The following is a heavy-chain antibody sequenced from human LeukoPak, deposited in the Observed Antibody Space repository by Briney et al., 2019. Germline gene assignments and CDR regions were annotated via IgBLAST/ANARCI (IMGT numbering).Heavy chain of an antibody. CDR3: ARAGYSSGWYRTKAFDY. V-gene: IGHV1-18*04. CDR2: ISAYNGNT. J-gene: IGHJ4*02. Sequence: EASVKVSCKASGYTFTSYGISWVRQAPGQGLEWMGWISAYNGNTNYAQKLQGRVTMTTDTSTSTAYMELRSLRSDDTAVYYCARAGYSSGWYRTKAFDYWGQGTLVTVSP. D-gene: IGHD6-19*01. CDR1: GYTFTSYG.